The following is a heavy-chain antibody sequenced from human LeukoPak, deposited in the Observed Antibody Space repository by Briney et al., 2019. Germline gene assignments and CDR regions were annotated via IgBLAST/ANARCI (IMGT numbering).Heavy chain of an antibody. D-gene: IGHD6-19*01. V-gene: IGHV4-34*01. J-gene: IGHJ4*02. Sequence: SETLSLTCAVYGGSFSGYYWSWIRQPPGKGLEWIGEINHSGSTNYNPSLKSRVTISVDTSKNQFSLKLSSVTAADTAVYYCARAPGYSSGWYSYDYFDYWGQGTLVTVSS. CDR2: INHSGST. CDR3: ARAPGYSSGWYSYDYFDY. CDR1: GGSFSGYY.